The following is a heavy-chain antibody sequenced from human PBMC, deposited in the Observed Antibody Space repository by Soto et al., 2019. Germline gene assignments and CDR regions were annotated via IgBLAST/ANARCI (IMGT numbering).Heavy chain of an antibody. D-gene: IGHD1-26*01. J-gene: IGHJ6*02. Sequence: SVKVSCKASGGTFSSYTISWVRQAPGQGLEWMGRIIPILGIANYAQKFQGRVTITADKSTSTAYMELSSLRSEDTAVYYCARSKIVGATHLGYYYGMDVWGQGTTVTV. CDR2: IIPILGIA. V-gene: IGHV1-69*02. CDR1: GGTFSSYT. CDR3: ARSKIVGATHLGYYYGMDV.